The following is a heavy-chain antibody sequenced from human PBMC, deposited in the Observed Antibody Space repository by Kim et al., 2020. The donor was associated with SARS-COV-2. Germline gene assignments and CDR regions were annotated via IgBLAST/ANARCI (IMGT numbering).Heavy chain of an antibody. J-gene: IGHJ4*02. CDR3: ARGRDFWSGYPFDC. V-gene: IGHV4-59*01. Sequence: SETLSLTCTVSGGSISSYYWSWIRQPPGKGLEWIGYIYYSGSTNYNPSLKSRVTISVDTSKYQFSLKLSSVTAADTAVYYCARGRDFWSGYPFDCWGQGTLVTVSS. D-gene: IGHD3-3*01. CDR2: IYYSGST. CDR1: GGSISSYY.